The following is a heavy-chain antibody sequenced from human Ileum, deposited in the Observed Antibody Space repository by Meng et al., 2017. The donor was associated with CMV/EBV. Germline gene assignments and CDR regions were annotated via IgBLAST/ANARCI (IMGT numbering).Heavy chain of an antibody. CDR2: TFYRSKWYY. Sequence: VQLQQSGPGLVKPSQTLSLTCVIPGDSISGSNTAWNWLRQSPSTGLEWLGRTFYRSKWYYDYAVSVNSRIAIIPDTSKNQLSLQLNSVTPEDTAVYYCTSGWGLNYWGQGTLVTVS. V-gene: IGHV6-1*01. CDR1: GDSISGSNTA. J-gene: IGHJ4*02. CDR3: TSGWGLNY. D-gene: IGHD3-10*01.